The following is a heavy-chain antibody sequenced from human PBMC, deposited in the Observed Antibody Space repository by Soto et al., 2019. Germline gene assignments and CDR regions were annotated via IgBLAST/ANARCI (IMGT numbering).Heavy chain of an antibody. CDR1: VFTFRNYA. D-gene: IGHD2-21*01. Sequence: GWSLRLSCIASVFTFRNYAMACCRQAPGEDLEWVSAIGTSGTPTLYADSVKSRFSISRDDSRNTVSLQMNSLGVEATATYYCTRILWSSRRDALDIWGQGTTVTVSS. V-gene: IGHV3-23*01. CDR2: IGTSGTPT. J-gene: IGHJ6*02. CDR3: TRILWSSRRDALDI.